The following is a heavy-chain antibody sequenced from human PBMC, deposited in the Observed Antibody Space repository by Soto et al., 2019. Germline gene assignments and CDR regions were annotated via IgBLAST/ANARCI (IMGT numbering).Heavy chain of an antibody. CDR3: ARVDAAAGRAFDI. J-gene: IGHJ3*02. CDR1: GGSFSGYY. Sequence: SETLSLTCAVYGGSFSGYYWSWIRQPPGKGLEWIGEINHSGSTNYNPSLKSRVTISVDTSKNQFSLKLSSVTAADTAVYYCARVDAAAGRAFDIWGQGTMVTVSS. D-gene: IGHD6-13*01. CDR2: INHSGST. V-gene: IGHV4-34*01.